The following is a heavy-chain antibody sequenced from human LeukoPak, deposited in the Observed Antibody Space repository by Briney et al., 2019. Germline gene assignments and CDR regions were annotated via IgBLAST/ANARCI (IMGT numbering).Heavy chain of an antibody. CDR3: ARGRLAPQRLIPPDRDDY. J-gene: IGHJ4*02. D-gene: IGHD6-25*01. Sequence: AASVKVSCKASGYTFTSYDINWVRQATGQGLEWMGWMNPNSGNTGYAQKFQGRVTMTRNTSISTAYMELSSLRSEDTAVYYCARGRLAPQRLIPPDRDDYWGQGTLVTVSS. CDR2: MNPNSGNT. V-gene: IGHV1-8*01. CDR1: GYTFTSYD.